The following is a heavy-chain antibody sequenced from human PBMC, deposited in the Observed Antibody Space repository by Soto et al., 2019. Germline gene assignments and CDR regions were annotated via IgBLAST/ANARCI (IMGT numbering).Heavy chain of an antibody. D-gene: IGHD3-3*01. CDR1: GLTFSNAW. CDR3: TTSESTYYDFWSGDLVRIDY. Sequence: EVQLVESGGGLVKTGGSLRLCCAASGLTFSNAWMSWVRQAPGKGLEGGGRIKSKTDGGTTDYAAPVKGRFTISRDDSKNTLYLQMNSLKTEDTAVYYCTTSESTYYDFWSGDLVRIDYWGQGTLVTVSS. V-gene: IGHV3-15*01. J-gene: IGHJ4*02. CDR2: IKSKTDGGTT.